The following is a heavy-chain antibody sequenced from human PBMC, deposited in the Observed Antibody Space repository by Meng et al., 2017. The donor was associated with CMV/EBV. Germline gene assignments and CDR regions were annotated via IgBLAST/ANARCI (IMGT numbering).Heavy chain of an antibody. Sequence: LSLTCAASGFTFSSYAMHWVRQAPGKGLEWVAVISYDGSNKYYADSVKGRFTISRDNSKNTLYLQMNSLRAEDTAVYYCARGSAYSGSCVDYWGQGTLVTVFS. CDR2: ISYDGSNK. J-gene: IGHJ4*02. CDR1: GFTFSSYA. D-gene: IGHD1-26*01. CDR3: ARGSAYSGSCVDY. V-gene: IGHV3-30*04.